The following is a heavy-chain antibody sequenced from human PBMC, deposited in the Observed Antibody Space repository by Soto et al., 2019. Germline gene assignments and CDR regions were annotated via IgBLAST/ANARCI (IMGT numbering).Heavy chain of an antibody. V-gene: IGHV3-33*01. CDR1: GFTFSSYG. J-gene: IGHJ6*02. D-gene: IGHD3-10*01. CDR3: AREGPITMVRGVIGYYYGMDV. Sequence: SLRLSCAASGFTFSSYGMHWVRQAPGKGLEWVAVIWYDGSNKYYADSVKGRFTISRDNSKNTLYLQMNSLRAEDTAVYYCAREGPITMVRGVIGYYYGMDVWGQGTTVTVSS. CDR2: IWYDGSNK.